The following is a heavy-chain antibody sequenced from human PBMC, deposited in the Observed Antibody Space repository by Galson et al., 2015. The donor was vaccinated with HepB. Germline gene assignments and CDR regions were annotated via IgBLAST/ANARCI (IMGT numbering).Heavy chain of an antibody. CDR1: GFTFTNYG. Sequence: SVKVSCKASGFTFTNYGTSWVRQAPGQGLEWMGWISAYNGNTKYAQKFQGRVTMTTDTSTSTAYMELTSLRSDDTAVYYCARVPCRGYCPRGSPSYPDFDYWGQGTLVTVSS. J-gene: IGHJ4*02. V-gene: IGHV1-18*01. CDR3: ARVPCRGYCPRGSPSYPDFDY. D-gene: IGHD2-8*01. CDR2: ISAYNGNT.